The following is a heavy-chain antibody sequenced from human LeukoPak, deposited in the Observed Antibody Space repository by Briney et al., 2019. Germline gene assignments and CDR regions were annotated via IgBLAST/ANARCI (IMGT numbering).Heavy chain of an antibody. J-gene: IGHJ4*02. D-gene: IGHD3-22*01. V-gene: IGHV6-1*01. Sequence: SQTLSLTCAVSGDSFSSNSAAWNWIRQSPARGLEWLGSTYYRSKLHNDYAISVKSQISINPDTSKNQFSLQLNSVTPEDTAMYYCARQDSGYIDYWGQGTLVTVSS. CDR1: GDSFSSNSAA. CDR2: TYYRSKLHN. CDR3: ARQDSGYIDY.